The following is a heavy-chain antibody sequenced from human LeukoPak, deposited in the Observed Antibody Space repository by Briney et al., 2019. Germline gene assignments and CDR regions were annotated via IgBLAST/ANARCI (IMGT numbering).Heavy chain of an antibody. CDR1: GFTFSSYA. J-gene: IGHJ4*02. D-gene: IGHD2-15*01. CDR3: AKSTIVVVVAALDY. CDR2: ISGSGGST. Sequence: GGSLRLSCAASGFTFSSYAMSWVRQAPGKGLEWVSAISGSGGSTYYADSVKGRFTISRDNSKHTLYLQMNSVRAEDTAVYYCAKSTIVVVVAALDYWGQGTLVTVSS. V-gene: IGHV3-23*01.